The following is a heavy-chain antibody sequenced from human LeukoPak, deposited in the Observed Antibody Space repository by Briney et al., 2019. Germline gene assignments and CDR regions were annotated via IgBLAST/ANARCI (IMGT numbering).Heavy chain of an antibody. V-gene: IGHV1-18*01. CDR3: ARVIPDYYDSSGYPLFFDY. CDR1: GYTFSNYG. D-gene: IGHD3-22*01. Sequence: GASVKVSCKASGYTFSNYGISWVRQAPGQGLEWLGWISAYNGNTHYAQKLQGGVTLTTDTSTSTAYMEVRSLRSDDTAVYFCARVIPDYYDSSGYPLFFDYWGQGTLVTVSS. J-gene: IGHJ4*02. CDR2: ISAYNGNT.